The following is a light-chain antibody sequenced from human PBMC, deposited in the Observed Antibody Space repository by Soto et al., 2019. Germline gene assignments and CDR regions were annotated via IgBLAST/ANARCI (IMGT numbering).Light chain of an antibody. J-gene: IGKJ2*01. CDR3: QQYGSSPNT. CDR2: GAS. Sequence: EIVLTQSPGTLSLSPGERATLSCRASQSVSSSYLAWYQQKAGQAPRLLIYGASSRATGIPDRFSGSGSGTDFTLTISRLEPEDFPVYYCQQYGSSPNTFGQGTKLEIK. V-gene: IGKV3-20*01. CDR1: QSVSSSY.